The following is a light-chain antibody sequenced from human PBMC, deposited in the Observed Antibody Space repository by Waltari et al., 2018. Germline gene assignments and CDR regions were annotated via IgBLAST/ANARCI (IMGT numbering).Light chain of an antibody. CDR3: QQYNQWPSYT. CDR1: QSVSIT. Sequence: DIVMTQSPATLSVSPGERATLPCRASQSVSITLAWYQQKPGQAPRLLIYGTSTRATGVPARFSGSGSGTEFTLTISSLQSEDFAVYYCQQYNQWPSYTFGQGTKLEIK. J-gene: IGKJ2*01. CDR2: GTS. V-gene: IGKV3-15*01.